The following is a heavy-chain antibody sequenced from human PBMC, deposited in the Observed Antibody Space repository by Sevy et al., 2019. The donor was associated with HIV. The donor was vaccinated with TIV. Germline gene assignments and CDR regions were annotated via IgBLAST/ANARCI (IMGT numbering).Heavy chain of an antibody. CDR1: GGSVSSGSYY. CDR3: ARQDRVVPAADFDP. CDR2: IYYSGST. V-gene: IGHV4-61*01. D-gene: IGHD2-2*01. Sequence: SETLSLTCTVSGGSVSSGSYYWSWIRQPPGKGLEWIGYIYYSGSTNYNPSLKSRVTISVDTSKNQFSLKLSSVTAADTAVYYCARQDRVVPAADFDPWGQGTLVTVSS. J-gene: IGHJ5*02.